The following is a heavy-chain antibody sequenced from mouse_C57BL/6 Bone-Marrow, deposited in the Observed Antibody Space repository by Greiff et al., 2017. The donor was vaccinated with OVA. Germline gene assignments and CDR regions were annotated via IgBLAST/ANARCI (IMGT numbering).Heavy chain of an antibody. CDR1: GFNITDDY. Sequence: EVQLQQSGAELVRPGASVKLSCTASGFNITDDYMHWVKQRPEQGLEWIGWLDPENGDTAYASKFQGKATITADTSSHTAYLQLSRLTSEDTAVYYCTTDYYGSRGYAMDYWGQGTSVTVSS. CDR2: LDPENGDT. V-gene: IGHV14-4*01. D-gene: IGHD1-1*01. J-gene: IGHJ4*01. CDR3: TTDYYGSRGYAMDY.